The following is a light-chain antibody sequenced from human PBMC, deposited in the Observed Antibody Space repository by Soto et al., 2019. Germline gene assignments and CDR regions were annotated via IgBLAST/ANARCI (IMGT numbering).Light chain of an antibody. V-gene: IGLV2-14*03. CDR1: SSDVGGSNF. J-gene: IGLJ1*01. CDR2: DVA. CDR3: VSYTSSSTYV. Sequence: QSVLTQPAPVSDSPGQSITISCTGTSSDVGGSNFVSWYQQHPGKPPKLIIYDVANRPSGVSNRFSGSKSGSTASLIISRLQTEDEADYYCVSYTSSSTYVFGTGTKVTVL.